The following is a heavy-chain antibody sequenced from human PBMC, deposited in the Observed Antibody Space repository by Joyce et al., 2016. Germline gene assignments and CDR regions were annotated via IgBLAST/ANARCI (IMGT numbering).Heavy chain of an antibody. J-gene: IGHJ4*02. D-gene: IGHD2-15*01. Sequence: QVHLVQSGGEVKKPGASVKVSCKASGYSFINYFIVWVRQAPGKGLEWMGWSKADNGDTKYAERLQGRINMTRDTLTTTAFMELRSLRSDDTATYYCARGVKGAAHFDYWGLGTLVTVS. CDR2: SKADNGDT. CDR1: GYSFINYF. CDR3: ARGVKGAAHFDY. V-gene: IGHV1-18*04.